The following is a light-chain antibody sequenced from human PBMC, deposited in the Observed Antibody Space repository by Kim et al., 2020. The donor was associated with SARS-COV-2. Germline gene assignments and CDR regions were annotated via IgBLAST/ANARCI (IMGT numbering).Light chain of an antibody. CDR3: QQYNNWPQS. Sequence: SVSPGEGATLSCRASQSVSSNLAWYQQKPGQAPRLLIYGASTRATGIPARFSGSGSGTEFTLTISSLQSEDFAVYYCQQYNNWPQSFGQGTKLEI. J-gene: IGKJ2*03. CDR1: QSVSSN. V-gene: IGKV3D-15*01. CDR2: GAS.